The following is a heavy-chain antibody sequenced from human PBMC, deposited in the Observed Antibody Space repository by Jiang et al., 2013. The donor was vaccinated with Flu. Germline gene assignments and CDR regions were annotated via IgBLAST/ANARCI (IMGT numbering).Heavy chain of an antibody. V-gene: IGHV4-39*01. J-gene: IGHJ4*02. CDR1: GDSISSSSCY. D-gene: IGHD1-26*01. Sequence: GLVKPSETLSLTCAVSGDSISSSSCYWGVDPPAPRKGLEWIASIYSGSTYYNPSLKSRITMSVDTSKNQFSLNLRSVTAADTAVYYCARQWDDTGNYYARAHFDSWGQGTLVTVSS. CDR3: ARQWDDTGNYYARAHFDS. CDR2: IYSGST.